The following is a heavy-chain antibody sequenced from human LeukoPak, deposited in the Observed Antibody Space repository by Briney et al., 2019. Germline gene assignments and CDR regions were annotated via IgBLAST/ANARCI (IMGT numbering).Heavy chain of an antibody. CDR3: AKNLRDTRRAGIDY. CDR2: ITSNGIGT. CDR1: GFTYSGYA. D-gene: IGHD2-2*01. Sequence: GGSLRLSCVASGFTYSGYAMTWVRQAPGKGLAWVSSITSNGIGTHYADSVKGRFTISRDNSKNTLYLQMGSLGAEDTAIYYCAKNLRDTRRAGIDYWGQGTLVTVSS. V-gene: IGHV3-23*01. J-gene: IGHJ4*02.